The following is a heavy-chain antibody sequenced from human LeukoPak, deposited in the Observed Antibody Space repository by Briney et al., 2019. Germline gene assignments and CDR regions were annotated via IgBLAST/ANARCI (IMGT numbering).Heavy chain of an antibody. CDR3: AKSRGPFDAFDI. Sequence: PSETLSLTCAVYGGSFSGYYWTWIRQPPGKGLEWVSLISGDGGSTYYADSVKGRFTISRDNSKNSLYLQMNSLRTEDTALYYCAKSRGPFDAFDIWGQGTMVTVSS. CDR1: GGSFSGYY. V-gene: IGHV3-43*02. CDR2: ISGDGGST. J-gene: IGHJ3*02.